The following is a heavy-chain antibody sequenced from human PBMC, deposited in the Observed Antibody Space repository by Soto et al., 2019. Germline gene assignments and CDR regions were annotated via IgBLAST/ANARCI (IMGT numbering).Heavy chain of an antibody. CDR2: INTDSGQT. J-gene: IGHJ5*02. CDR1: GYTFTTYS. V-gene: IGHV1-3*04. CDR3: ARQRSRYITNWGSGRPDNWFDP. Sequence: VQLVQSGAEVKKPGASVTVSCKASGYTFTTYSVHWVRQAPGQSLEWMGWINTDSGQTKYAQKFQGRVIITRDTSATTVHMERSNLRSEDTAMYYCARQRSRYITNWGSGRPDNWFDPWGQGTLVTVSS. D-gene: IGHD7-27*01.